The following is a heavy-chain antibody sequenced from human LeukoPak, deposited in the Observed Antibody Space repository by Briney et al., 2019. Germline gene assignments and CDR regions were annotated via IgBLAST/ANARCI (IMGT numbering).Heavy chain of an antibody. J-gene: IGHJ4*02. D-gene: IGHD3-9*01. CDR2: ISSSSSYI. V-gene: IGHV3-21*01. Sequence: GGSLRLSCAASGFTFSSYSMNWVRQAPGKGLEWVSSISSSSSYIYYADSVKGRFTISRDNAKNSLYLQVNSLRAEDTAVYYCARANRYFDWLLDNWGQGTLVTVSS. CDR1: GFTFSSYS. CDR3: ARANRYFDWLLDN.